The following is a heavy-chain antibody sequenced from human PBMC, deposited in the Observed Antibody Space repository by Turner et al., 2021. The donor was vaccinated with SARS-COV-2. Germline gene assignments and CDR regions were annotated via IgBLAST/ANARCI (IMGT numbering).Heavy chain of an antibody. Sequence: QLQLQESGPGLVKPSETLSLTCTVSGGSISSSSYYWGWSRQPPGKGLEWIGYIYYSGSTDYNPSLKSRVTISVDTSKNQFALKLSSVTAADTAVYYCARHSPELRGDYFDYWGQGTLVTVSS. J-gene: IGHJ4*02. CDR2: IYYSGST. CDR3: ARHSPELRGDYFDY. D-gene: IGHD1-26*01. V-gene: IGHV4-39*01. CDR1: GGSISSSSYY.